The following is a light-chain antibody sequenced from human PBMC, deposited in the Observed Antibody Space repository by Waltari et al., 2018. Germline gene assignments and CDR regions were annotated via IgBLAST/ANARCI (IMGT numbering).Light chain of an antibody. CDR1: QSVSNA. CDR3: QHYVQLPVT. V-gene: IGKV3-20*01. J-gene: IGKJ1*01. CDR2: GAY. Sequence: IVLAESPGNLSLSPGERAPPSCRARQSVSNALAWYQQKPGQAPRLLIYGAYTRATGVPDRFSGSGSGTDFSLTISSLEPEDFAVYYCQHYVQLPVTYGQGTKVEI.